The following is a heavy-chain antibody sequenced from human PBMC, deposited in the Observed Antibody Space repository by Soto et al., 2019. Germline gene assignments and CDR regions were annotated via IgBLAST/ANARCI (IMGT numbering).Heavy chain of an antibody. CDR1: GGTFSSYA. J-gene: IGHJ3*02. CDR2: IIPIFGTT. Sequence: SVKVSCKASGGTFSSYAISWVRQAPGQGLEWMGGIIPIFGTTNYAQKFQGRVTITADESTSTAYMELSSLRSEDTAVYYCAKTVTGAFDIWGQGTMVTVSS. D-gene: IGHD4-17*01. CDR3: AKTVTGAFDI. V-gene: IGHV1-69*13.